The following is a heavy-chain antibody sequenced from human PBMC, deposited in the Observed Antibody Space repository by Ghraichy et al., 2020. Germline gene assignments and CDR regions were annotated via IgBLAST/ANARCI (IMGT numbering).Heavy chain of an antibody. CDR1: GGSISSNDDY. D-gene: IGHD3-16*01. CDR3: ARHHWRGNDAFDI. CDR2: IFYNGNV. Sequence: SQTLSLTSTVSGGSISSNDDYWGWIRQPPGKGLEWIGSIFYNGNVYYNPSLKSRVTISVDTSKNQFSLKLSSVTAADTAVYYCARHHWRGNDAFDIWGQGTLVTVSS. J-gene: IGHJ3*02. V-gene: IGHV4-39*01.